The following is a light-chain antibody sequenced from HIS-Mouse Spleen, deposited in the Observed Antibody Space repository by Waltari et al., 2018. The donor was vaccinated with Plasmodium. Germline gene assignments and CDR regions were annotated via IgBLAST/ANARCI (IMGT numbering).Light chain of an antibody. J-gene: IGKJ2*01. Sequence: DIQMTQSPSSLSSSVGDRVTITCQASQDISNYLNWYQQKPGKAPKVLIYDGSNLETGVPSRFRGSGSGTDFSVTISSLQPEDIATYYCQQYDNLPYTFGQGTKLEIK. V-gene: IGKV1-33*01. CDR2: DGS. CDR1: QDISNY. CDR3: QQYDNLPYT.